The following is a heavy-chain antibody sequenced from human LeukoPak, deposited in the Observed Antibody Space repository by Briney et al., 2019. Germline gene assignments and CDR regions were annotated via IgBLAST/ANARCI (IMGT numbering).Heavy chain of an antibody. V-gene: IGHV3-66*01. D-gene: IGHD6-19*01. CDR1: GFTVSSDY. CDR3: TRGGSVPATRSFDY. Sequence: GGSLRLSCSASGFTVSSDYMSWVRQAPRKGLAWLSVIYSGGTTYYADSVKGRFTISRDNSKNTVYLQMNSLRVEDTAVYYCTRGGSVPATRSFDYWGQGTLVTVSS. J-gene: IGHJ4*02. CDR2: IYSGGTT.